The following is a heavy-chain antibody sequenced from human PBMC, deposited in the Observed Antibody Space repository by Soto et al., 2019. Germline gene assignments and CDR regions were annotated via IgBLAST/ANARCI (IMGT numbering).Heavy chain of an antibody. CDR3: ARIGYSYSSILPDY. J-gene: IGHJ4*02. CDR1: GGSISSGGYS. Sequence: PSETLSLTCAVSGGSISSGGYSWSWIRQPPGKGLEWIGYIHHSGSTYYNPSLKSRVTISVDTSKNQFFLNLSSVAAADTAVYYCARIGYSYSSILPDYWGQGTRVTVSS. D-gene: IGHD5-18*01. V-gene: IGHV4-30-2*02. CDR2: IHHSGST.